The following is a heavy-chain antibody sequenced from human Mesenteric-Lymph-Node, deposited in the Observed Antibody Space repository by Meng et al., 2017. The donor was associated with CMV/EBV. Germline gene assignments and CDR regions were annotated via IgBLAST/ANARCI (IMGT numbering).Heavy chain of an antibody. D-gene: IGHD6-19*01. Sequence: GESLKISCAASGFTFSGYSMNWVRQAPGKGLEWVSSISSSASYIYYADSVKGRFTISRDNSKNTLYLEMNSLRAEDTALYYCASGWPIISGGPWRDTFNMWGQGTMVTVSS. CDR1: GFTFSGYS. J-gene: IGHJ3*02. CDR3: ASGWPIISGGPWRDTFNM. V-gene: IGHV3-21*04. CDR2: ISSSASYI.